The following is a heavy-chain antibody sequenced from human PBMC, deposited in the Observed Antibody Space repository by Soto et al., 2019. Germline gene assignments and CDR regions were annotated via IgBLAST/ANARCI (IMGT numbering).Heavy chain of an antibody. CDR1: GYTFSSYS. CDR3: ARDLVVPAAIGYYYYYGMDV. D-gene: IGHD2-2*01. CDR2: ISSSSSYI. V-gene: IGHV3-21*01. Sequence: PGGSLRLSCAASGYTFSSYSMNWARQAPGKGLEWVSSISSSSSYIYYADSVKGRFTISRDNAKNSLYLQMNSLRAEDTAVYYCARDLVVPAAIGYYYYYGMDVWGQGTTVTVSS. J-gene: IGHJ6*02.